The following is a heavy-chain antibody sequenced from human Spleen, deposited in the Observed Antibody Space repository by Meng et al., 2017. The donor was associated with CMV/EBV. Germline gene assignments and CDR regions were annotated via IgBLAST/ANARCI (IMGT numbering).Heavy chain of an antibody. CDR2: INHSGST. D-gene: IGHD4-11*01. Sequence: YCGSFSGYYWSWIRQPPGKGLEWIGEINHSGSTNYTPSLKSRVTISVDTSKNQFSLKLSSVTAADTAVYYCARRTIMTTVKGGFDPWGQGTLVTVSS. V-gene: IGHV4-34*01. J-gene: IGHJ5*02. CDR3: ARRTIMTTVKGGFDP. CDR1: CGSFSGYY.